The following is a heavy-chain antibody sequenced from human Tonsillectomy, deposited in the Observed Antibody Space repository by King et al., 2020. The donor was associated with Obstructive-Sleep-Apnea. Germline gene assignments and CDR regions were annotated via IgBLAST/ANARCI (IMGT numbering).Heavy chain of an antibody. CDR1: GYSFTIYW. CDR2: MDPSDSNT. CDR3: ARHEGYCSGGSCHNWFDP. J-gene: IGHJ5*02. Sequence: QLVQSGAEVKKPGESLRISCKGSGYSFTIYWISWVRQMPGKGLEWMGRMDPSDSNTNYSPSFQGHVTISADKSISTAYLQWSSLKDSDTAMYYCARHEGYCSGGSCHNWFDPWGQGTLVTVSS. D-gene: IGHD2-15*01. V-gene: IGHV5-10-1*01.